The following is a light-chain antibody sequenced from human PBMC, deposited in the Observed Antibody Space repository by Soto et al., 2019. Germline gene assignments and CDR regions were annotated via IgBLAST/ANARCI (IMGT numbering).Light chain of an antibody. CDR1: SSDVGAYND. J-gene: IGLJ2*01. CDR2: EVT. Sequence: QSVLTQPASVSGSPGQSITISCTGTSSDVGAYNDVSWYQQLPGNAPKLIIYEVTNRPSGVSNRFSGSKSGNTASLTISGHEADDEDYYCRSSDTSRSTLVFGGGTKLTVL. V-gene: IGLV2-14*01. CDR3: SSDTSRSTLV.